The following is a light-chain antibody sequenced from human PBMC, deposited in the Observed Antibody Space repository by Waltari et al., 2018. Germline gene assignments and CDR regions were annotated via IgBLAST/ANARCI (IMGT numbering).Light chain of an antibody. Sequence: QSALTQPPSASGSPGQSVTISCTGSSSDLGPFDYVSWYQQYPGKAPRLVIYEVSKRPSGVPDRFSGSKSANTASLTVSGLRAEDEADYYCSSYAGNNKLVFGFGTKVTVL. V-gene: IGLV2-8*01. CDR3: SSYAGNNKLV. J-gene: IGLJ1*01. CDR1: SSDLGPFDY. CDR2: EVS.